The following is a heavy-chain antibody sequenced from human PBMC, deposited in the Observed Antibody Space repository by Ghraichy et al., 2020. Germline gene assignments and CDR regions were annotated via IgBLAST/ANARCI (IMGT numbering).Heavy chain of an antibody. Sequence: GGSLRLSCAASGFTFSSYGMHWVRQAPGKGLEWVAVIWYDGSNKYYADSVKGRFTISRDNSKNTLYLQMNSLRAEDTAVYYCARKNKRGYCSSTSCYGMDVWGQGTTVTVSS. J-gene: IGHJ6*02. CDR2: IWYDGSNK. CDR3: ARKNKRGYCSSTSCYGMDV. D-gene: IGHD2-2*01. V-gene: IGHV3-33*01. CDR1: GFTFSSYG.